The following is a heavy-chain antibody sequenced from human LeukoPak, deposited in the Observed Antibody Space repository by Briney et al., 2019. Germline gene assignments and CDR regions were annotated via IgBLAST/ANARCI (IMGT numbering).Heavy chain of an antibody. D-gene: IGHD2-2*01. Sequence: SGTLSLTCAVSGGSISSSNWWSWVRQPPGKGLEWIGEIYHDGRTNYNPSLKSRVTISVDKSRNEFSLKLNSVTAADTAVYYCARGGRVVIPAARRNYFDYWGQGTLVTVSS. CDR3: ARGGRVVIPAARRNYFDY. J-gene: IGHJ4*02. CDR1: GGSISSSNW. CDR2: IYHDGRT. V-gene: IGHV4-4*02.